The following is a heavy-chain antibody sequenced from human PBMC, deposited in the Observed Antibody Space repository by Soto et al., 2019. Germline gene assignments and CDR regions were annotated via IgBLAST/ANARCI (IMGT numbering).Heavy chain of an antibody. CDR3: AHAYYDSSGYYGRSGWWFDP. V-gene: IGHV2-5*02. CDR2: IYWDDDK. Sequence: QITLKESGPTLVKPTQTLTLTCTFSGFSLSTSGVGVGWIRQPPGKALEWLALIYWDDDKRYSPSLKSRLTITKDPSKNQVVLTMTNMDPVDRATYYCAHAYYDSSGYYGRSGWWFDPWGQGTLVTVSS. J-gene: IGHJ5*02. CDR1: GFSLSTSGVG. D-gene: IGHD3-22*01.